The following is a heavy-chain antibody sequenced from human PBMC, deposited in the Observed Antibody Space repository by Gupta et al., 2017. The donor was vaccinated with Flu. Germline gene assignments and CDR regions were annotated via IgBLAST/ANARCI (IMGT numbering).Heavy chain of an antibody. CDR2: IWYDGSNK. CDR3: ARDLGGYEYYFDY. V-gene: IGHV3-33*01. J-gene: IGHJ4*02. D-gene: IGHD5-12*01. CDR1: GFTFSSYG. Sequence: QVQLVESGGGVVQPGRSLRLSCAASGFTFSSYGMHWVRQAPGKGLEWVAVIWYDGSNKYYADSVKCRFTISRDNSKNTLYLQMNSLRAEDTAVYYCARDLGGYEYYFDYWGQGTLVTVSS.